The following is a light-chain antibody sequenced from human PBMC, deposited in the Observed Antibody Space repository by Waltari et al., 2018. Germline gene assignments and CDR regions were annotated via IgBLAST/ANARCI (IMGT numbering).Light chain of an antibody. CDR3: QQYDHWPRT. V-gene: IGKV3-15*01. CDR2: RAS. Sequence: EVVMTQSPATLSVSPGARGTLACRASQSVGSFLAWYQQKPGQAPRLLISRASTRATGIPARFSGSGSATDFTLTISSLQSEDFAVYYCQQYDHWPRTFGQGTKVEIK. CDR1: QSVGSF. J-gene: IGKJ1*01.